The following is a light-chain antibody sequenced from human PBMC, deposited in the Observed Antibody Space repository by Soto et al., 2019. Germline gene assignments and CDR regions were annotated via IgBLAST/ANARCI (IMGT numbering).Light chain of an antibody. CDR2: WAS. J-gene: IGKJ2*01. V-gene: IGKV4-1*01. CDR3: QQYYRPPYT. CDR1: QSVLYSSNNKNY. Sequence: DIVMTQSPDSLAVSLGERATINCKSSQSVLYSSNNKNYLAWYQQKPGQPPKLLIYWASTRESGVPDRFSGSGSGTGFTLTISSLQAEDLAVYYGQQYYRPPYTFGQGTKLEIK.